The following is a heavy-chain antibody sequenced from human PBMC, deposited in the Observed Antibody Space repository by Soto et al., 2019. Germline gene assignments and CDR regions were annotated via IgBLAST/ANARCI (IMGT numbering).Heavy chain of an antibody. Sequence: GGSLRLSCAASGFTFSSYAMSWVRQAPGKGLEWVSAISGSGGSTYYPDSVNGRFTLSTDNSKNTMYLQMHRLRAEATAVYYCENDSIHFTTVVIGDAFDIWGQGTMVTVSS. CDR1: GFTFSSYA. J-gene: IGHJ3*02. V-gene: IGHV3-23*01. CDR3: ENDSIHFTTVVIGDAFDI. CDR2: ISGSGGST. D-gene: IGHD4-17*01.